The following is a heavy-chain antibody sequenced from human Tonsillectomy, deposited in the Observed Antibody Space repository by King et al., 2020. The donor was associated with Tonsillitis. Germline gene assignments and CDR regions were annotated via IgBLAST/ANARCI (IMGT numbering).Heavy chain of an antibody. D-gene: IGHD3-3*01. CDR2: IHYSGST. V-gene: IGHV4-59*01. J-gene: IGHJ3*02. CDR3: ARGDSDFWSGRGAFDI. Sequence: QLQESGPGLVKPSETLSLTCTVSGGSISSYYWSWIRQPPGKGLEWIGYIHYSGSTNYNPSLKSRVTISVDTSKNQFSLKLSSVTAADTAVYYCARGDSDFWSGRGAFDIWGQGTMVTVSS. CDR1: GGSISSYY.